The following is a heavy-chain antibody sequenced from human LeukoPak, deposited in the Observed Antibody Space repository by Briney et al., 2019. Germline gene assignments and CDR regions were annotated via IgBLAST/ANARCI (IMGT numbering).Heavy chain of an antibody. CDR2: ISGSGGST. J-gene: IGHJ4*02. CDR1: GFTFSSYA. D-gene: IGHD6-19*01. Sequence: GGSLRLSCAASGFTFSSYAMSWVRQAPGKGLEWVSAISGSGGSTYYADSVKGRFTISRDNSKNTLYLQMNSLRAEDTAVYYCAKVRGRAGSSSGQIDHWGQGTLVTVSS. V-gene: IGHV3-23*01. CDR3: AKVRGRAGSSSGQIDH.